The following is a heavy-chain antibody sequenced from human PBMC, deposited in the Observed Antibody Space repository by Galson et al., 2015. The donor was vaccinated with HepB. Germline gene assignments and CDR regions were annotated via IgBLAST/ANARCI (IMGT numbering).Heavy chain of an antibody. Sequence: CATSGDSVSSDSATWNWIRQSPSRGLEWLGRTYYRSKWHNDYALSVKSRISINADTSKNQISLQLNSVSPEDTAVYYCARVPLLFVDAVCYDAFDIWGQGTLVTVSS. V-gene: IGHV6-1*01. CDR1: GDSVSSDSAT. CDR3: ARVPLLFVDAVCYDAFDI. D-gene: IGHD3-16*01. J-gene: IGHJ3*02. CDR2: TYYRSKWHN.